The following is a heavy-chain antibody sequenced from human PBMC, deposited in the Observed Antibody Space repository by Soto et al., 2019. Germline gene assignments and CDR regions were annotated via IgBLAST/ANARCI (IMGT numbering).Heavy chain of an antibody. V-gene: IGHV1-69*04. CDR3: ARDREGHHPTAIDY. CDR1: GGTFSSYT. J-gene: IGHJ4*02. Sequence: ASGKVSCKASGGTFSSYTISWVRQAPGQGLEWMGRIIPILGIANYAQKFQGRVTITADKSTSTAYMELSSLRSEDTAVYYCARDREGHHPTAIDYWGQGTLVTVSS. D-gene: IGHD2-2*01. CDR2: IIPILGIA.